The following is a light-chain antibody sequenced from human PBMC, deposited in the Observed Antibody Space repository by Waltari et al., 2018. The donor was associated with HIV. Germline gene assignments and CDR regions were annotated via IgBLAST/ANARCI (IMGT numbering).Light chain of an antibody. CDR3: SSYTTSTTPVV. Sequence: QSALTQPASVSGSPGQSITISCTGTSSDVGGYNYVSWYQQHPGKAPKLLISEVSNRTVGISNRFIGSKYGNTSSLNISGLQTEDEANYYCSSYTTSTTPVVFGGGTKLTVL. CDR1: SSDVGGYNY. V-gene: IGLV2-14*01. J-gene: IGLJ2*01. CDR2: EVS.